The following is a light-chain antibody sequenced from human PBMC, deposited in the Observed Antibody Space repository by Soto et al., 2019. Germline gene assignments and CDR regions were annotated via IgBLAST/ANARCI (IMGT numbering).Light chain of an antibody. CDR1: SGDVGGDDY. V-gene: IGLV2-14*01. CDR2: EVS. CDR3: SSYTAGGTI. J-gene: IGLJ1*01. Sequence: QSALAQPASVSGSPGQSVTISCTGTSGDVGGDDYVSWYQQLPGKAPKLMISEVSNRPSGVSNRFSGSKSGNTASLTISGLQAEDQANYYSSSYTAGGTIFGTGTKVTVL.